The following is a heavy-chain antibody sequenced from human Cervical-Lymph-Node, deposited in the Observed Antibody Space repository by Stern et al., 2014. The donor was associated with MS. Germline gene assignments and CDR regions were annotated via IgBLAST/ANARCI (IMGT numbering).Heavy chain of an antibody. V-gene: IGHV2-5*02. CDR1: GFSLSTSGVG. CDR2: IYWDDRK. J-gene: IGHJ4*02. CDR3: ATHAPGVVPAALDY. Sequence: ESGPTLVKPTQSLTLTCTFSGFSLSTSGVGVGWIRQPPGKDLVWLVCIYWDDRKRYSPSRKNRLTITKDTSKNQVVLTMNNMDPVDTATFYCATHAPGVVPAALDYWGQGTLVTV. D-gene: IGHD2-2*01.